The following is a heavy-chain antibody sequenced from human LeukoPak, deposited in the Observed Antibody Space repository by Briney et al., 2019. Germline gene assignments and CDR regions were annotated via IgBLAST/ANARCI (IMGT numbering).Heavy chain of an antibody. V-gene: IGHV3-23*01. D-gene: IGHD3-9*01. CDR1: GFTFSNYA. Sequence: PGGSLRLSCAASGFTFSNYAMSWVRQAPGKGLEWVSAITGSGGNTYYADSVKGRFTISRDNSKNTVFLQMNSLRAEDMSVYYCAKWGDEDVLTGYDVSDYWGQGTLVTVSS. CDR3: AKWGDEDVLTGYDVSDY. J-gene: IGHJ4*02. CDR2: ITGSGGNT.